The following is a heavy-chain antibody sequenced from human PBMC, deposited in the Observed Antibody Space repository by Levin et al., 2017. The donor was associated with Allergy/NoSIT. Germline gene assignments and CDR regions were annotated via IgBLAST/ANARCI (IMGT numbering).Heavy chain of an antibody. CDR3: ARDLDGFSGYKPYCYMDV. Sequence: LRLSCSVSGDSISRGFYYWSWIRQPAGEGLEWIGRIYVTGSTTYSPSLKSRVTISLDRSKDQVSLKINSVTAAATAVYYCARDLDGFSGYKPYCYMDVWGKGTTVTVSS. V-gene: IGHV4-61*02. CDR2: IYVTGST. J-gene: IGHJ6*03. CDR1: GDSISRGFYY. D-gene: IGHD5-12*01.